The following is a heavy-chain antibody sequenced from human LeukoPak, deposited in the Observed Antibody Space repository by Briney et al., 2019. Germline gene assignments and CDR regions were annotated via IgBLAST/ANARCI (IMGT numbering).Heavy chain of an antibody. CDR1: GGSIRGNA. Sequence: SETLSLTWTVSGGSIRGNAWSWIRQPPGEALVWVGNIYDNGITIHNPSLKSRVTISLDTSNQFSLRLRSVTAADTAVYYCVRARDMAFDIWGQGTMVTVSS. J-gene: IGHJ3*02. CDR2: IYDNGIT. V-gene: IGHV4-59*01. D-gene: IGHD2-21*02. CDR3: VRARDMAFDI.